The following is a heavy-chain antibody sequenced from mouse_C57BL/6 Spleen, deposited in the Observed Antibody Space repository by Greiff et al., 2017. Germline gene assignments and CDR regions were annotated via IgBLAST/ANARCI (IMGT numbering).Heavy chain of an antibody. CDR2: IDPEDDET. D-gene: IGHD2-1*01. CDR3: ARGHYGNFAY. CDR1: GFNIKDYY. V-gene: IGHV14-2*01. J-gene: IGHJ3*01. Sequence: EVQLQQSGAELVKPGASVKLSCTASGFNIKDYYMHWVKQRTEQGLEWIGRIDPEDDETKYAPKFQGKATITADTSSNTAYLQLSSLTAEDTAVYYCARGHYGNFAYWGQGTLVTVSA.